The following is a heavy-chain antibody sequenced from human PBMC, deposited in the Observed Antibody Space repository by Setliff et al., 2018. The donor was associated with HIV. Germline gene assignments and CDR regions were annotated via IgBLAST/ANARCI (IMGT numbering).Heavy chain of an antibody. D-gene: IGHD3-16*02. CDR3: TREPTRYTNSPRGRYFQY. CDR1: GFTFRDYY. Sequence: GGSLRLSCEASGFTFRDYYMSWIRQAPGKGLEWVSYISGSGDIKYYADSVKGRFTISRDNAKNSLYLQMNSLRAEDTSVYYCTREPTRYTNSPRGRYFQYWGQGTLVTVSS. V-gene: IGHV3-11*04. J-gene: IGHJ1*01. CDR2: ISGSGDIK.